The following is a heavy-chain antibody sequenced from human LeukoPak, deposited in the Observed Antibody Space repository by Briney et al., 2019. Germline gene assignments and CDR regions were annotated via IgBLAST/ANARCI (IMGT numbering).Heavy chain of an antibody. CDR2: IIPILGIA. D-gene: IGHD6-6*01. CDR3: ARGGTAARPDFDY. CDR1: GGTFSSYA. V-gene: IGHV1-69*04. J-gene: IGHJ4*02. Sequence: ASVKVSCKASGGTFSSYAISWVRQAPGQGLEWMGRIIPILGIANYAQKFQGRVTITADKSTSTAYMELSSLRSEDTAVYYCARGGTAARPDFDYWGQGTLVTVSS.